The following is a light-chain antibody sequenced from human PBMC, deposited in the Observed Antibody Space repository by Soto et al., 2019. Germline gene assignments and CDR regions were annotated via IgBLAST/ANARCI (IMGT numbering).Light chain of an antibody. V-gene: IGLV2-8*01. Sequence: QSALTQPPSASGSPGQSVTISCTGTNSDVGAYNYVSWYQQHAGKAPKLVIYEVTKRPSGVPDRFSGSKSANTASLTVSGLQAEDEADYYCSSFASSNTWVFRGGTKLTVL. CDR1: NSDVGAYNY. CDR2: EVT. J-gene: IGLJ3*02. CDR3: SSFASSNTWV.